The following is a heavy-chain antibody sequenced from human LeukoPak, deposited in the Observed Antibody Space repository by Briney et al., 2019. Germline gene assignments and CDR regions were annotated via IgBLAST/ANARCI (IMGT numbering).Heavy chain of an antibody. D-gene: IGHD3-10*01. CDR3: LKNFGVTRTLGYFEY. J-gene: IGHJ4*02. V-gene: IGHV3-48*03. Sequence: SGGSLRLSCAASGFTFSSYEMNWVRQAPGKGLEWVSYISSSGSTIYYADSVKGRFTISRDNSRHTLYLEMNTLRPEDTAVYYCLKNFGVTRTLGYFEYWGQGTLVTVSS. CDR2: ISSSGSTI. CDR1: GFTFSSYE.